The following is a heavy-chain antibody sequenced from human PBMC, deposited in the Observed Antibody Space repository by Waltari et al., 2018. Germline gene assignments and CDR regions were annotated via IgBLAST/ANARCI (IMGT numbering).Heavy chain of an antibody. J-gene: IGHJ4*02. Sequence: EVHLLESGGGLVQPGGSLRLSCTASGFTFGNYAMGWVRQAPGKGLEWVSAISGSGDKTYDADSVKGRFTISRDNSKNTLFLQMDSLRADDTSLYYCARDGARGGGSCYNYWGQGSLVTVSS. CDR1: GFTFGNYA. CDR3: ARDGARGGGSCYNY. D-gene: IGHD2-15*01. CDR2: ISGSGDKT. V-gene: IGHV3-23*01.